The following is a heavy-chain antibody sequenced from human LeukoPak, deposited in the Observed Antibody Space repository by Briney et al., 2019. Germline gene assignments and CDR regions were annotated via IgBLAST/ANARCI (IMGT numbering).Heavy chain of an antibody. CDR2: IYHSGST. CDR3: ARGDDSSGYFDY. D-gene: IGHD3-22*01. Sequence: SETLSLTCAVSGGSMSSYFWSWIRQPPGKGLEWIGYIYHSGSTHYNPSLKSRVTISIDTSKNQFSLKLSSVTAADTAVYYCARGDDSSGYFDYWGQGTLVTVSS. CDR1: GGSMSSYF. V-gene: IGHV4-59*01. J-gene: IGHJ4*02.